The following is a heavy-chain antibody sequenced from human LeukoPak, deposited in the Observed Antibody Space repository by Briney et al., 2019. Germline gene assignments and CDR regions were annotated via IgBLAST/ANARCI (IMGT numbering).Heavy chain of an antibody. D-gene: IGHD2-15*01. V-gene: IGHV1-2*06. Sequence: ASVKVSCKASGCTFTGYYMHWVRQAPEQGLEWMGRINPNSGGTNYAQKFQGRVTMTRDTSISPAYMELSRLRSDDTAVYYCARGYCSGGSCYSGAFDIWGQGTMVTVSS. CDR1: GCTFTGYY. CDR2: INPNSGGT. CDR3: ARGYCSGGSCYSGAFDI. J-gene: IGHJ3*02.